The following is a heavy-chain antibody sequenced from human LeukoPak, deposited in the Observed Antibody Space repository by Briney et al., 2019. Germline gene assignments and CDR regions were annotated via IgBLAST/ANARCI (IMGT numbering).Heavy chain of an antibody. J-gene: IGHJ4*02. CDR2: INHSGST. CDR1: GGSFSGYY. Sequence: PSETLSLTCAVYGGSFSGYYWSWIRQPPGKGLEWIGEINHSGSTNYNPSLKSRVTISVDTSKNQFSLKLSSVTAADTAVYYCARVLFRRFDYWGQGTLVTVSS. V-gene: IGHV4-34*01. D-gene: IGHD3-10*01. CDR3: ARVLFRRFDY.